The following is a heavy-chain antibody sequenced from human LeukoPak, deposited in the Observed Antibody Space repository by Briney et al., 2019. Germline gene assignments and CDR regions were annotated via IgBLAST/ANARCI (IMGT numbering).Heavy chain of an antibody. CDR1: GGSFSGYY. CDR3: ARGSLYYYDSSGYLDY. CDR2: INHSGST. V-gene: IGHV4-34*01. J-gene: IGHJ4*02. Sequence: SETLSLTCAVYGGSFSGYYWSWIRQPPGKGLEWIGEINHSGSTNYNPSLKSRVTISVDTSKNQFSLKLSSVTAADTAAYYCARGSLYYYDSSGYLDYWGQGTLVTVSS. D-gene: IGHD3-22*01.